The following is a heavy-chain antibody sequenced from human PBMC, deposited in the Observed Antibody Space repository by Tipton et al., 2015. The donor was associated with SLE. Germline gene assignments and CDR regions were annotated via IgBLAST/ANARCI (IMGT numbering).Heavy chain of an antibody. D-gene: IGHD3-3*01. CDR3: ARHEWKIAVDY. CDR1: GDSFISSGFF. CDR2: ISSGGST. J-gene: IGHJ4*02. Sequence: TLSLTCTFSGDSFISSGFFWGWIRQAPGKELEWIGSISSGGSTSYNPSLNSRLTISLDTSKNQFSLRLTSVTAADTAVYYCARHEWKIAVDYWGQGILVTASS. V-gene: IGHV4-39*07.